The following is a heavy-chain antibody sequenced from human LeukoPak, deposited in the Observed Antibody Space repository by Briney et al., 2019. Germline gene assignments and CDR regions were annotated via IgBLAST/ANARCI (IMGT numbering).Heavy chain of an antibody. D-gene: IGHD6-13*01. Sequence: PGGSLRLSCAASGFTFSNVWMSWVRQAPGKGLEWVGRIKSKTDGGTTDYPAPVKGRFTISRDDSKNTLYLQMNSLKTEDTAVYYCTTIYSSSWRRNIYNYYYMDVWGKGTTVTVSS. J-gene: IGHJ6*03. CDR2: IKSKTDGGTT. V-gene: IGHV3-15*01. CDR1: GFTFSNVW. CDR3: TTIYSSSWRRNIYNYYYMDV.